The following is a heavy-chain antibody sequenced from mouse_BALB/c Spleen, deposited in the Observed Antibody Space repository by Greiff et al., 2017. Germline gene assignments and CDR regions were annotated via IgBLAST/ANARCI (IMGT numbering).Heavy chain of an antibody. CDR3: ARWDVRAMDY. D-gene: IGHD4-1*01. J-gene: IGHJ4*01. Sequence: DVQLQESGPGLVKPSQSLSLTCTVTGYSITSDYAWNWIRQFPGNKLEWMGYISYSGSTSYNPSLKSRISITRDTSKNQFFLQLNSVTTEDTATYYCARWDVRAMDYWGQGTSVTVSS. CDR2: ISYSGST. V-gene: IGHV3-2*02. CDR1: GYSITSDYA.